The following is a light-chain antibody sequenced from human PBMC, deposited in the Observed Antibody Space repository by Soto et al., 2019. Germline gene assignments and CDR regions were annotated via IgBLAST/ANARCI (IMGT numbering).Light chain of an antibody. CDR1: QTISDNY. J-gene: IGKJ3*01. V-gene: IGKV3-20*01. Sequence: DIVLTQSPGTLSLSPGERATLSCRASQTISDNYLAWYQQKPGQSPRLLISGASIRAPGIPVRFSGSGSETDFTLTISRLEPEDFAFYYCQQYGSSPEISFGRGTKVDIK. CDR3: QQYGSSPEIS. CDR2: GAS.